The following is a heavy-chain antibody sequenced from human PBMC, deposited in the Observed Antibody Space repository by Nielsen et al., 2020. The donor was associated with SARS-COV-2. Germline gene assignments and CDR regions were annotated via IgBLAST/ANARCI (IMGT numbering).Heavy chain of an antibody. Sequence: GESLKISCAASGFTFSSYAMSWVRRAPGKGLEWVSAISSSGGSTYYADSVKGRFTISRDNSKNTPYLQMNSLRAEDTAVYYCAKVMTLPEGKNWFDPWGQGTLVTVSS. J-gene: IGHJ5*02. CDR3: AKVMTLPEGKNWFDP. CDR1: GFTFSSYA. V-gene: IGHV3-23*01. CDR2: ISSSGGST.